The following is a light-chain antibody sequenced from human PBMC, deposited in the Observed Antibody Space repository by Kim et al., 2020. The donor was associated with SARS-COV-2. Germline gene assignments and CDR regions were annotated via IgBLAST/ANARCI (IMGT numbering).Light chain of an antibody. Sequence: KTVTIYCTRSSGSIASSYVQWYQQRTGSAPTTVIFEDRQRPSGVPDRFTGSIDTSSNSASLTISGLVAEDEGDYYCQAYDNNNPVIFGGGTKVTVL. CDR3: QAYDNNNPVI. CDR1: SGSIASSY. CDR2: EDR. V-gene: IGLV6-57*03. J-gene: IGLJ2*01.